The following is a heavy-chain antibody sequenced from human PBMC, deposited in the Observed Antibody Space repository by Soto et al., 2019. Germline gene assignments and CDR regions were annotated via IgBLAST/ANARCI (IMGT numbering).Heavy chain of an antibody. D-gene: IGHD1-26*01. CDR1: GYTFTSYA. Sequence: QVQLVQSGAEVKKPGASVKVSCKASGYTFTSYAMHWVRQAPGQRLEWMGWINAGNGNTKYSQKFQGRVTITRDTSASTAYRELSSQRSEDTAVYYCARNKWELPYYYYYGMDVWGQGTTVTVSS. CDR2: INAGNGNT. CDR3: ARNKWELPYYYYYGMDV. V-gene: IGHV1-3*01. J-gene: IGHJ6*02.